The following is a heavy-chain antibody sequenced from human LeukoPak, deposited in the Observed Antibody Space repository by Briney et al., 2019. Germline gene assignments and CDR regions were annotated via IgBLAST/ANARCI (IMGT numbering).Heavy chain of an antibody. V-gene: IGHV4-39*01. D-gene: IGHD3-22*01. Sequence: SETLFLTCTVSGGSISSSSYYWGWIRQPPGKGLEWIGSIYYSGSTYYNPSLKSRVTISVDTSKNQFSLKLSSVTAADTAVYYCARHTYYYDSSGYLGPYYFDYWGQGTLVTVSS. CDR2: IYYSGST. CDR1: GGSISSSSYY. CDR3: ARHTYYYDSSGYLGPYYFDY. J-gene: IGHJ4*02.